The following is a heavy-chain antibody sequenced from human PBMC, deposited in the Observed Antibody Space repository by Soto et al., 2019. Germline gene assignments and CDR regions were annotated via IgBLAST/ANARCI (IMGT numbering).Heavy chain of an antibody. V-gene: IGHV5-51*01. J-gene: IGHJ4*02. CDR2: IYPGDSDT. D-gene: IGHD3-9*01. CDR1: GYSFTTYS. Sequence: ESVKVSCQGCGYSFTTYSPAWVGQVPGKGLEWMGIIYPGDSDTRYSPSFQGQVTISADKSISAAYLQWSSLKASDTAMYFCARRRGLVGSFDYWGRGTLVTVPS. CDR3: ARRRGLVGSFDY.